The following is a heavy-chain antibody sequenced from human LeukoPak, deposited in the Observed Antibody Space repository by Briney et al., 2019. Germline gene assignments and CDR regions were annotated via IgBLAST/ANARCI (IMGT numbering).Heavy chain of an antibody. CDR3: ARDWTVACIPFDP. Sequence: PGRSLRLSCAASGFTFSSYGMHWVRQAPGKGLEWVAVISYDGSNKYYADSVKGRFTISRDNSKNTLYLQMNSLRAEDTAVYYCARDWTVACIPFDPWGQGNLVTVSS. V-gene: IGHV3-30*03. CDR1: GFTFSSYG. CDR2: ISYDGSNK. D-gene: IGHD6-19*01. J-gene: IGHJ5*01.